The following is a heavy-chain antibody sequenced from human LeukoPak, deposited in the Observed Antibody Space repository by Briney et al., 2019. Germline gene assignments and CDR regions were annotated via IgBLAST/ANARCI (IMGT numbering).Heavy chain of an antibody. D-gene: IGHD3-10*01. Sequence: SETLSLTCTVSGGSISSYYWSWIRQPPGKGLEWIGYIYYSGSTNYNPSLKSRVTISVDTSKNQFSLKLSSVTAADTAVYYCARYTDVRGVITPRRTFAYWGQGTLVTVSS. CDR3: ARYTDVRGVITPRRTFAY. CDR2: IYYSGST. CDR1: GGSISSYY. V-gene: IGHV4-59*01. J-gene: IGHJ4*02.